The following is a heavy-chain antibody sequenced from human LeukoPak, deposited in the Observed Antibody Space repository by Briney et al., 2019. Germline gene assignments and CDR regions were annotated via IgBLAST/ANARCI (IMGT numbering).Heavy chain of an antibody. CDR1: GGSFSGYY. D-gene: IGHD5/OR15-5a*01. V-gene: IGHV4-34*01. Sequence: PSETLSLACAVYGGSFSGYYWSWIRQPPGKGLEWIREINHSGSTNYNPSLKSRVTISVDTSKNQFSLNLSSVTAADTAVYYCARGLLRDDPAWGQGTLVTVSS. J-gene: IGHJ5*02. CDR2: INHSGST. CDR3: ARGLLRDDPA.